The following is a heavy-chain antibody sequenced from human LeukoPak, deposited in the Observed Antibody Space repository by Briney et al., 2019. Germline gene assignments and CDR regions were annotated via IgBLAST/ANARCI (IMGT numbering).Heavy chain of an antibody. Sequence: PGGSLRLSCAASGFTFSSYWMSWVRQAPGKGLEWVANIKQDGSEKYYVDSVKGRFTISRDNAKNSLYLQMNSLRAEDTAVYYCARWKATVTFYYYYCMDVWGKGTTVTVSS. CDR2: IKQDGSEK. D-gene: IGHD4-17*01. J-gene: IGHJ6*03. V-gene: IGHV3-7*01. CDR1: GFTFSSYW. CDR3: ARWKATVTFYYYYCMDV.